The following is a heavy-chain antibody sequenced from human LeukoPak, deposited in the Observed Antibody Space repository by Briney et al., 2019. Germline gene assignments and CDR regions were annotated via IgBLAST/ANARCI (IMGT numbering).Heavy chain of an antibody. CDR2: INPNSGGT. CDR3: ARPHYESSGLYVDAFDI. D-gene: IGHD3-22*01. J-gene: IGHJ3*02. CDR1: GYTLTAYY. Sequence: ASVKVSCKDAGYTLTAYYLHWVRQAPGQGLEWMGRINPNSGGTTYAQEVQGRVTMNSDTSIGTAYMELSSLRSDDTAVYYCARPHYESSGLYVDAFDIWGQGTMVTVSS. V-gene: IGHV1-2*06.